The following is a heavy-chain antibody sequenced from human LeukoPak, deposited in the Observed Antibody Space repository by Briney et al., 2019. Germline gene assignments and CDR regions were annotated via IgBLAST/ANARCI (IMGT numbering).Heavy chain of an antibody. D-gene: IGHD3-22*01. CDR3: AKLGDNYDSSAHMESYFGY. V-gene: IGHV3-30*18. Sequence: PGGSLRLSCAASGFTFSSYGMHWVRQAPGKGLEWVAVISYDGSNKYYADSVKGRFTISRDNSKNTLYLQMNSLRAEDTAVYYCAKLGDNYDSSAHMESYFGYWGQGTLVTVSS. CDR1: GFTFSSYG. J-gene: IGHJ4*02. CDR2: ISYDGSNK.